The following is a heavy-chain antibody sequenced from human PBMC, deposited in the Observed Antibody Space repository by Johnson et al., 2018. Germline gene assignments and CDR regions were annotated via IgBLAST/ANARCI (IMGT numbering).Heavy chain of an antibody. CDR1: GFTFSSYG. J-gene: IGHJ6*02. Sequence: QVQLVESGGGVVQPGRSLRLSCAASGFTFSSYGMHWVRQAPGKGLEWVAVVSYDGSDKYYADSVKGRFTISRDNSKNTWYLQMNSLMAEDRAVYYCAKDRGGRSSGAVRYGMNVWGQGTTVTVSS. V-gene: IGHV3-30*18. CDR3: AKDRGGRSSGAVRYGMNV. D-gene: IGHD6-6*01. CDR2: VSYDGSDK.